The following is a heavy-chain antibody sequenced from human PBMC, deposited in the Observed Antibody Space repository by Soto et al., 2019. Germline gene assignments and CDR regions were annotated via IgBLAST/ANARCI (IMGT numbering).Heavy chain of an antibody. J-gene: IGHJ6*02. Sequence: QVQLVESGGGGVQAGRSLGLSCTASGFTFSSYGMHWVRQDPGTRLELVAVISHDGSIKDSVDFVKGRFIISRDNSKNTLYLQMNSLRAEDMAVYYCAKLPRNGWYYYHYGMDVWGQGPKVIVSS. CDR2: ISHDGSIK. CDR3: AKLPRNGWYYYHYGMDV. V-gene: IGHV3-30*18. CDR1: GFTFSSYG. D-gene: IGHD6-19*01.